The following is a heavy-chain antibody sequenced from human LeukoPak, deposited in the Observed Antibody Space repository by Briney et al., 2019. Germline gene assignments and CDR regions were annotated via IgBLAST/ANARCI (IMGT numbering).Heavy chain of an antibody. J-gene: IGHJ5*02. CDR1: GGTFSSYA. V-gene: IGHV1-69*01. CDR3: AREGAYCSSTSCHIQNWFDP. CDR2: IIPIFGTA. D-gene: IGHD2-2*01. Sequence: SVKVSCKASGGTFSSYAISWVRQAPGQGLEWMGGIIPIFGTANYAQKFQGRVTITADESTSTAYMELRSLRSDDTAVYYCAREGAYCSSTSCHIQNWFDPWGQGTLVTVSS.